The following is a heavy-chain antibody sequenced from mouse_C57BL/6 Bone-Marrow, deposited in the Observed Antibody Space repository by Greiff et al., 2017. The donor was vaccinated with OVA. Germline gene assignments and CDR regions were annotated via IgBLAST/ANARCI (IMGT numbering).Heavy chain of an antibody. CDR2: IYPRSGNT. J-gene: IGHJ2*01. CDR3: ARLDWDVSGY. V-gene: IGHV1-81*01. D-gene: IGHD4-1*01. CDR1: GYTFTSSG. Sequence: VQRVESGAELARPGASVKLSCKASGYTFTSSGISWVKQRTGQGLEWIGEIYPRSGNTYYNEKFKGKATLTADKSSSTAYMELRSLTSEDSAVYFGARLDWDVSGYWGQGTTLTVSS.